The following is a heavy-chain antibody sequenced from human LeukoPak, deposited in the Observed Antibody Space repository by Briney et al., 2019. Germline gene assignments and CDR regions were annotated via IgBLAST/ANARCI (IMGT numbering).Heavy chain of an antibody. V-gene: IGHV4-39*07. CDR2: VYYSGTT. D-gene: IGHD3-3*01. CDR3: ARDLGSGSPDYYYYMDV. J-gene: IGHJ6*03. Sequence: SETLSLTCTVSGDSMSSTVYQWGWIRQPPGKGLEWVGGVYYSGTTCYNPSLKSRVTISVDTSRNQFSLNLTSVTAADTAVYYCARDLGSGSPDYYYYMDVWGKGTTVIVSS. CDR1: GDSMSSTVYQ.